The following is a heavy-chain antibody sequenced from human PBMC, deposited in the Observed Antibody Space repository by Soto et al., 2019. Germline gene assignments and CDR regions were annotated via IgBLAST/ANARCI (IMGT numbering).Heavy chain of an antibody. V-gene: IGHV4-31*03. D-gene: IGHD2-15*01. CDR1: GGSISSGGYY. CDR2: IYYSGST. CDR3: ARDSVCSGGSCYRSFDY. J-gene: IGHJ4*02. Sequence: SETLSLTCTVSGGSISSGGYYWSWIRQHPGKGLEWIGYIYYSGSTYYNPSLKSRVTISVDTSKNQFSLKLSSVTAADTAVYYCARDSVCSGGSCYRSFDYWGQGTLVTVS.